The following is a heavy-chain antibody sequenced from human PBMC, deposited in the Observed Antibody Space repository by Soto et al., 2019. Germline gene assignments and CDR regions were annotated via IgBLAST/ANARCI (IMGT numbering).Heavy chain of an antibody. CDR2: IRSSGEST. CDR1: GFTFSNYA. J-gene: IGHJ6*02. V-gene: IGHV3-23*01. CDR3: EKGGISVLIPMDV. Sequence: QLLESGGGLVQTGGSLRLSCTASGFTFSNYAMSWVRQAPGKGLEWVSGIRSSGESTYYADSVKGRLTISRDYSKNMLYLQINSLRSEHTGVYYCEKGGISVLIPMDVWGQGTTVTVSS. D-gene: IGHD2-8*01.